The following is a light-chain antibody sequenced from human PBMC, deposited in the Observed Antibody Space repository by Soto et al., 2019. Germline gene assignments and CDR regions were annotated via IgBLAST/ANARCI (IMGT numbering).Light chain of an antibody. V-gene: IGLV2-8*01. Sequence: QSVLSQPPSASGSPGQSVTISCTGTSSDVGGYNYVSWYQQHPGKAPKLMIYEVSKRPSWVPDRFSGSKSGNTASLTVSGLQAEDDSDYYCSSYAGSNNVVFGGGTQLTVL. CDR1: SSDVGGYNY. CDR3: SSYAGSNNVV. J-gene: IGLJ7*01. CDR2: EVS.